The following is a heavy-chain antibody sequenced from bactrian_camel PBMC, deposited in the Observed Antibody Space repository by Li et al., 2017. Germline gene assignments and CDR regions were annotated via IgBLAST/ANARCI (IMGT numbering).Heavy chain of an antibody. J-gene: IGHJ4*01. CDR1: EYTYSNMI. CDR3: AAAEGEYDEYGPMYSFPAFHH. V-gene: IGHV3S53*01. CDR2: IDSDGTT. D-gene: IGHD4*01. Sequence: HVQLVESGGGSVEAGGSLRISCTAHEYTYSNMIMGWFRESPGIEREGIAAIDSDGTTSYADSVKGRFTISKDNAKNTVSLQMTSLKPEDSAVYFCAAAEGEYDEYGPMYSFPAFHHWGQGTQVTVS.